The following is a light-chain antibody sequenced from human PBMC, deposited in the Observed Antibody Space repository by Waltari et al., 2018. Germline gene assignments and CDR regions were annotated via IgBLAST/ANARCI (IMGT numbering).Light chain of an antibody. J-gene: IGKJ4*01. CDR3: QQGYNYPLT. Sequence: IQMTQSPSPLSASVGDTVTITCQASQGIGNNLNWYQQKPGKAPKLLIYRASSLQSGIASRFSGSGSGTDFTLTISSLQPEDFATYYCQQGYNYPLTFGGGTKVEIK. CDR2: RAS. CDR1: QGIGNN. V-gene: IGKV1-6*01.